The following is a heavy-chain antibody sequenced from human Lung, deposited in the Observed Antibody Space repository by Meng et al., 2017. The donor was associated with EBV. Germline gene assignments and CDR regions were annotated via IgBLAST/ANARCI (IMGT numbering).Heavy chain of an antibody. CDR3: ARGRIIGDSSGYSDY. Sequence: QVQLQQWGAGLLYTSGTLSLTCAVYGGSFSGYYWSWIRQPPGKGLEWIGEINHSGSTNYNPYLKSRVTISVDTSKNQFSLKLSSVTAAGTAVYYCARGRIIGDSSGYSDYWGQGTLVTVSS. D-gene: IGHD3-22*01. CDR2: INHSGST. CDR1: GGSFSGYY. V-gene: IGHV4-34*01. J-gene: IGHJ4*02.